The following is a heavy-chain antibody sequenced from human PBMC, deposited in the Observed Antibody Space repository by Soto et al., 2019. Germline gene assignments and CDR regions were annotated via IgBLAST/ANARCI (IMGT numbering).Heavy chain of an antibody. V-gene: IGHV3-15*07. CDR2: IKSKTDGGTT. J-gene: IGHJ6*03. CDR3: TTAHNWNYYYYYYMDV. D-gene: IGHD1-20*01. Sequence: EVQLVESGGGLVKPGGSLRLSCAASGFTFSNAWMNWVRQAPGKGLDWVGRIKSKTDGGTTDYAAPVKGRFTISRDDSKNTLYLQMNSLKTEDTAVYYCTTAHNWNYYYYYYMDVWGKGTTVTVSS. CDR1: GFTFSNAW.